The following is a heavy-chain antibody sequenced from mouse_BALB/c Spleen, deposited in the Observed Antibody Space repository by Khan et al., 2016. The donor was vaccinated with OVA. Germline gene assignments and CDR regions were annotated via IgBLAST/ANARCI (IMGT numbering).Heavy chain of an antibody. CDR1: GYTFTTAG. CDR2: ISSHSGVP. V-gene: IGHV9-4*02. J-gene: IGHJ4*01. Sequence: QIQLVQSGPELKKPGETVRIFCKAYGYTFTTAGIQRVQKMPGKGLKWNGWISSHSGVPKYAEDFKGRVAFSLESSDNNAYLQITNLKKEDTATYFCTRGGAAYYRNDGGAMEYWGQGTSVTVSS. CDR3: TRGGAAYYRNDGGAMEY. D-gene: IGHD2-14*01.